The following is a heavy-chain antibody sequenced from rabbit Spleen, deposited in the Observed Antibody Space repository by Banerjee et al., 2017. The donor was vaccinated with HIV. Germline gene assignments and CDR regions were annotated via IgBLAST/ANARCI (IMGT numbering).Heavy chain of an antibody. CDR3: ARDLAGVIGWNFYL. Sequence: QEQLVESGGGLVQPGASLTLTCTASGFSFSFSNYLCWVRQPPGEGPEWIACIAAGVSGTTYYATWAKGRFTISNPSSTTVTLQMTSLTAADTATYFCARDLAGVIGWNFYLWGPGTLVTVS. V-gene: IGHV1S45*01. CDR1: GFSFSFSNY. D-gene: IGHD4-1*01. J-gene: IGHJ4*01. CDR2: IAAGVSGTT.